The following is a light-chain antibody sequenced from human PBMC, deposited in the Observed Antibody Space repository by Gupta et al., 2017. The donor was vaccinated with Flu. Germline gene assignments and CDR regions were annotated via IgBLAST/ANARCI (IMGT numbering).Light chain of an antibody. CDR2: ENN. V-gene: IGLV1-51*02. CDR3: GTWDGSLSTDV. CDR1: SSNIGNTY. Sequence: QSVLTQSPSISAAPGQSVTISCSGSSSNIGNTYVSWYQQLPGTAPKLLIYENNKRPSGIPDRFSGSKSGTSAALGITGLQTGDEADYYCGTWDGSLSTDVFGTGTKVTVL. J-gene: IGLJ1*01.